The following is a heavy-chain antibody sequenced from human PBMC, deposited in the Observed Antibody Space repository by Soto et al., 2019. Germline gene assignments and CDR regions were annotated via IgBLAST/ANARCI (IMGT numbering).Heavy chain of an antibody. CDR3: ARGDRYDFWSGYYTY. Sequence: QVQLVQSGAEVKKPGASVKVSCKASGYTFTSYAMHWVRQAPGQRLEWMGWINAGNGNTKYSQKLQGRVTMTTDTSTSTAYMELRSLRSDDTAVYYCARGDRYDFWSGYYTYWGQGTLVTVSS. CDR1: GYTFTSYA. CDR2: INAGNGNT. V-gene: IGHV1-3*01. J-gene: IGHJ4*02. D-gene: IGHD3-3*01.